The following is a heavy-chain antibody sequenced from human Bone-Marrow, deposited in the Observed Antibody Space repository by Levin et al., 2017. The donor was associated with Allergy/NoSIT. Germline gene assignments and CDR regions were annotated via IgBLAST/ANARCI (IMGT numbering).Heavy chain of an antibody. CDR3: TRLPAGPVVGGTKGGGWLDP. V-gene: IGHV5-51*01. Sequence: LGESLKISCQASGYSFSFYWIGWVRQMPGKGLDWMGIIYPGDSDTRYSPSFQGQVTISANKSINTAYLQWTSLKPSDSAMYYCTRLPAGPVVGGTKGGGWLDPWGQGTPVTVSS. CDR1: GYSFSFYW. J-gene: IGHJ5*02. D-gene: IGHD1-26*01. CDR2: IYPGDSDT.